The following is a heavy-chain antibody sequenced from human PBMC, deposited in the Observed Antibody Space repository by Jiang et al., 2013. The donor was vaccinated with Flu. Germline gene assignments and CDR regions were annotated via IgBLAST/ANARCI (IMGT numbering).Heavy chain of an antibody. CDR2: INSDGSST. Sequence: ESGGGLVQPGGSLRLSCAASGFTFSSYWMHWVRQAPGKGLVWVSRINSDGSSTSYADSVKGRFTISRDNAKNTLYLQMNSLRAEDTAVYYCARDAGPAAYLEPNYNWFDPWGQGTLVTVSS. V-gene: IGHV3-74*01. J-gene: IGHJ5*02. D-gene: IGHD2-2*01. CDR3: ARDAGPAAYLEPNYNWFDP. CDR1: GFTFSSYW.